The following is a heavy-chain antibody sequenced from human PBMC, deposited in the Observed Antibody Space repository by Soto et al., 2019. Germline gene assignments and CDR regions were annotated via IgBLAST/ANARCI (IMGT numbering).Heavy chain of an antibody. Sequence: PSETLSLTCTVSGGSISSDDYYCIWVRQPPGKGLEWIGYIYHSGSTYYNPSLKSRVSISVDTSKNQFSLKLSSVTAADTAVYYCARGRAYYDSSGYYYIAHWGQGALVTVSS. J-gene: IGHJ4*02. V-gene: IGHV4-30-4*01. D-gene: IGHD3-22*01. CDR3: ARGRAYYDSSGYYYIAH. CDR1: GGSISSDDYY. CDR2: IYHSGST.